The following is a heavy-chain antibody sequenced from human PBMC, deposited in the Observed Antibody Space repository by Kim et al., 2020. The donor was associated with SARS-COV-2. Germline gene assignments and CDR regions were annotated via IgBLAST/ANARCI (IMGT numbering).Heavy chain of an antibody. V-gene: IGHV3-9*01. CDR3: AKDIHGSGSYYPVFFGMDV. CDR2: ISWNSGSI. J-gene: IGHJ6*02. Sequence: GGSLRLSCAASGFTFDDYAMHWVRQAPGKGLEWVSGISWNSGSIGYADSVKGRFTISRDNAKNPLYLQMNSLRAEDTALYYCAKDIHGSGSYYPVFFGMDVWGQGTTVTVSS. D-gene: IGHD3-10*01. CDR1: GFTFDDYA.